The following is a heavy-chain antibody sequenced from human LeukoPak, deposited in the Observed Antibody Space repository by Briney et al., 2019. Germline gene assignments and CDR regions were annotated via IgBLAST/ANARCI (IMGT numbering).Heavy chain of an antibody. CDR1: GFTFSSYG. J-gene: IGHJ6*03. CDR3: ARDRLDYYHMDV. CDR2: IWYDGSNK. V-gene: IGHV3-33*01. D-gene: IGHD3-16*01. Sequence: GRSLRLSCATSGFTFSSYGMHWVRQAPGKGLEWVAVIWYDGSNKYYADSVKGRFTISRDNSKNTLYLQMNSLRAEDTAVYYCARDRLDYYHMDVWGKGTTVTVSS.